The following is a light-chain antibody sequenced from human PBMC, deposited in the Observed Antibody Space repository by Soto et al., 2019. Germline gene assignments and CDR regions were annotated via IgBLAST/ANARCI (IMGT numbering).Light chain of an antibody. CDR3: CSYTDSSTYV. V-gene: IGLV2-14*03. Sequence: QSALTQPASASGSPGQSISISCTGTSSDVGGYKYVSWFQQHPGKAPKLMLYDVTNRPSGVSDRFSGSKSGNTASLTISGLQAEDEDDYFCCSYTDSSTYVFGTGTTVTVL. CDR1: SSDVGGYKY. J-gene: IGLJ1*01. CDR2: DVT.